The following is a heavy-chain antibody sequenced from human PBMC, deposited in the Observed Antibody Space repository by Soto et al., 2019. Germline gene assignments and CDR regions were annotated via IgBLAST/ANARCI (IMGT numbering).Heavy chain of an antibody. CDR1: GDTISTGGYS. J-gene: IGHJ5*02. Sequence: QLQLQESGSRLVKSSETLSLTCAVSGDTISTGGYSWAWIRQPPGKPLEWIGHTYHSGNLYYNPSLTSRVIISVDRSKNQFSLKLSSVTAADTAVYYCDRDTYGDYVGYFEPWGQGTLVTVSS. V-gene: IGHV4-30-2*01. CDR2: TYHSGNL. D-gene: IGHD4-17*01. CDR3: DRDTYGDYVGYFEP.